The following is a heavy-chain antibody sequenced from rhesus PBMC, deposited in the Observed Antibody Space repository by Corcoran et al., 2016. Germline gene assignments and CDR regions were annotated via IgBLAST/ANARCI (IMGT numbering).Heavy chain of an antibody. Sequence: EVQLVESGGGLVKPGASLRLSCAASGYTFGDYVMHWVRQAPGKELEWVSFISYTGKTIADADSVRDRFTISRDNAKNSLSLPMNSRRAEDTAVYYCARGIAAAGILDYWGQGVLVTVSS. J-gene: IGHJ4*01. CDR3: ARGIAAAGILDY. CDR2: ISYTGKTI. CDR1: GYTFGDYV. D-gene: IGHD6-31*01. V-gene: IGHV3-183*01.